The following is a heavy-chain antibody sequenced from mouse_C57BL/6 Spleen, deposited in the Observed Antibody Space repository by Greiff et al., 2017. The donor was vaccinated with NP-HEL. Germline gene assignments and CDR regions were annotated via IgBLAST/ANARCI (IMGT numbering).Heavy chain of an antibody. Sequence: QVQLQQPGAELVRPGTSVKLSCKASGYTFTRYWMHWVKQRPGQGLEWIGVVDPSDSYTNYNQKFKGKATLTVDTSSSTAYMQLSSLTSEDSAVYYCAKRRGDWYFDVWGTGTTVTVSS. V-gene: IGHV1-59*01. J-gene: IGHJ1*03. CDR2: VDPSDSYT. CDR1: GYTFTRYW. CDR3: AKRRGDWYFDV.